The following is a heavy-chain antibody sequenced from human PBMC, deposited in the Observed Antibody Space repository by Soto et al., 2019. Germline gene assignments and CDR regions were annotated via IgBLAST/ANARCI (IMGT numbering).Heavy chain of an antibody. CDR2: ISWNSDSI. D-gene: IGHD3-10*01. CDR3: AKGRGDY. V-gene: IGHV3-9*01. CDR1: GFTFSSYA. Sequence: HPGGSLRLSCAASGFTFSSYAMHWVRQAPGKGLEWVSGISWNSDSIDYADSVKGRFTISRDNAKNFLYLQMNSLRAEDTALYYCAKGRGDYWGQGTLVTVSS. J-gene: IGHJ4*02.